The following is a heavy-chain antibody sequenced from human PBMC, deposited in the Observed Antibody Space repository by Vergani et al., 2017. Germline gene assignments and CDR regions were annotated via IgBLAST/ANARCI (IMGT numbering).Heavy chain of an antibody. J-gene: IGHJ2*01. Sequence: QVQLQQGGAGLLKPSETLSLTCAVYGGSFSGYYWSWIRQPPGKGLEWIGEINHSGSTNYNPSLKSRVTISVDTSKNQFSLKLSSVTAADTAVYYCARVVQELLHIDLWGRGTLVTVSS. D-gene: IGHD2-15*01. CDR2: INHSGST. V-gene: IGHV4-34*01. CDR3: ARVVQELLHIDL. CDR1: GGSFSGYY.